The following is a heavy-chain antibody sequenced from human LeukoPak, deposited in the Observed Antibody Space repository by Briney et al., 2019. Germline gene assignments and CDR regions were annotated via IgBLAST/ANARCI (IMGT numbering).Heavy chain of an antibody. D-gene: IGHD3-10*01. CDR2: ISGSATTI. J-gene: IGHJ5*02. V-gene: IGHV3-11*01. CDR3: ARERHDYYGSGSGRFDP. CDR1: GFTFSDYY. Sequence: GGSLRLSCAASGFTFSDYYMSWIRQAPGKGLEWVSFISGSATTIYYAESVKGRFTISRDNAKNSLYLQMNSLRAEDTAVYYCARERHDYYGSGSGRFDPWGQGTLVTVSS.